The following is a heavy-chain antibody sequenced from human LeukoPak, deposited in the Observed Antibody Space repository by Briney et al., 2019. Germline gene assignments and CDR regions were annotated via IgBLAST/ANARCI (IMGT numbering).Heavy chain of an antibody. J-gene: IGHJ5*02. Sequence: ASVKVSCTASGGTFSSYAISWVRPAPGQGLEWMGGIIPIFGTANYAQKFQGRVTITADESTSTAYMELSSLRSEDTAVYYCARLGPFYDSSSYGDYNWFDPWGQGTLVTVSS. CDR3: ARLGPFYDSSSYGDYNWFDP. V-gene: IGHV1-69*13. CDR2: IIPIFGTA. CDR1: GGTFSSYA. D-gene: IGHD3-22*01.